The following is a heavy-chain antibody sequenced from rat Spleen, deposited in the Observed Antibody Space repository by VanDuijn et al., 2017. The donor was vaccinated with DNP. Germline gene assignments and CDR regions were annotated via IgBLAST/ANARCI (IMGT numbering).Heavy chain of an antibody. D-gene: IGHD3-2*01. CDR3: TTQDYRDSYAHPNEFAY. Sequence: EVKLVESGGGLVKPGRSLKLSCAASGFNFNDYWLGWVRQAPGKGLEWIGEINKDSSIINYTPSLKDKFTISRDNAQNTLYLQMSRLGSEDTAIYYCTTQDYRDSYAHPNEFAYWGQGTLVTVSS. J-gene: IGHJ3*01. CDR2: INKDSSII. V-gene: IGHV4-2*01. CDR1: GFNFNDYW.